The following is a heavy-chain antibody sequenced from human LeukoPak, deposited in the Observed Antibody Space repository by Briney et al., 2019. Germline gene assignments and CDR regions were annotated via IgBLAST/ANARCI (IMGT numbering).Heavy chain of an antibody. J-gene: IGHJ4*02. Sequence: GGSLRLSCAASGFTFSSYAMSWVRQAPGKGLEWVSAISGSGGSTYYADSVKGRFTISRDNSKNTLYLQMNGLRAEDTAVYYCAKGTPQRMVRGPLDYWGQGTLVTVSS. CDR3: AKGTPQRMVRGPLDY. D-gene: IGHD3-10*01. CDR1: GFTFSSYA. V-gene: IGHV3-23*01. CDR2: ISGSGGST.